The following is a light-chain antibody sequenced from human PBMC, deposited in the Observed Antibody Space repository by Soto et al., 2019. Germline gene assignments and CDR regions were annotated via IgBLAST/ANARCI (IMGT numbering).Light chain of an antibody. CDR3: QQYNIYLWT. CDR2: DAS. V-gene: IGKV1-5*01. Sequence: DIQMTQSPSTLSASIGDRVTITCRASQSISRCLAWYQQKPGKAPKLLIYDASSLESGVPSRFSGSGSGTEFTLTISSLQPDDLATYSCQQYNIYLWTFGQGTKVEIK. CDR1: QSISRC. J-gene: IGKJ1*01.